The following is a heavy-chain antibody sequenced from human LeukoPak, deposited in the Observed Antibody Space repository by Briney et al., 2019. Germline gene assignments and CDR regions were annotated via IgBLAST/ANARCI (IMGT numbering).Heavy chain of an antibody. CDR1: GGTFSSYA. J-gene: IGHJ6*03. CDR3: AVSERRMVWPYYYMDV. D-gene: IGHD1-1*01. CDR2: IIPIFGTA. Sequence: SVKVSCKASGGTFSSYAISWVRQAPGQGLEWMGGIIPIFGTANYAQKFQGRVTITADKSTSTAYMELSSLRSEDTAVYYCAVSERRMVWPYYYMDVWGKGTTVTVSS. V-gene: IGHV1-69*06.